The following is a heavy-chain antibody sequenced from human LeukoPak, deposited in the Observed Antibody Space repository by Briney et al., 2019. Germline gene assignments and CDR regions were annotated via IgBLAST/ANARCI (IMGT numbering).Heavy chain of an antibody. V-gene: IGHV3-48*03. CDR2: ISNGGSTI. CDR1: GFSFSSYE. D-gene: IGHD7-27*01. CDR3: ARESLGTVDY. Sequence: GGSLRLSCAASGFSFSSYEMNWVRQAPGKGLEWVSYISNGGSTIYYADSVKGRFTISRDNAKNSLYLQLNSLRAEDTAVYYCARESLGTVDYWGRGTLVTVSS. J-gene: IGHJ4*02.